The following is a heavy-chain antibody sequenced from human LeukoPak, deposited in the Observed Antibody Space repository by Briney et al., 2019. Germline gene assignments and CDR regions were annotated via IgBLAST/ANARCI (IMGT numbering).Heavy chain of an antibody. V-gene: IGHV4-39*01. CDR3: ARWGSGYYPGGFYYFDY. CDR2: IYYSGST. Sequence: SETLSLTCTVSGGSISSSSYYWGWIRQPPGKGLEWIGSIYYSGSTYYNPSLKSRVTISVDTSKNQFSLKLSSVTAADTAVYYCARWGSGYYPGGFYYFDYWGQGTLVTVSS. CDR1: GGSISSSSYY. D-gene: IGHD3-22*01. J-gene: IGHJ4*02.